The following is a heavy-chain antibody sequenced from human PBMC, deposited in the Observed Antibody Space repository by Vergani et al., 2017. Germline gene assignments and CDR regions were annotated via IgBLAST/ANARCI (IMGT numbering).Heavy chain of an antibody. CDR2: IYYSGST. Sequence: QVQLQESGPGLVKPSQTLSLTCTVSGGSISSGDYYWSWIRQPPGKGLEWIGYIYYSGSTYYNPSLKSRVTISVDTSKNQFSLKLSSVTAADTAVYYCARDLGSEGYCDSSGYGAVGYWGQGTLVTVSS. V-gene: IGHV4-30-4*08. D-gene: IGHD3-22*01. CDR1: GGSISSGDYY. CDR3: ARDLGSEGYCDSSGYGAVGY. J-gene: IGHJ4*02.